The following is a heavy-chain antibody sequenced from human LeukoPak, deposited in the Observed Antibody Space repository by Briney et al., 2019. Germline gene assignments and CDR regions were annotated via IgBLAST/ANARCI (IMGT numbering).Heavy chain of an antibody. CDR3: ARGDYDSSGYYYVNFDY. V-gene: IGHV4-59*01. Sequence: SETLSLTCTVSGESISGFYWNWIRQPPGKGLEWIGYIYYSGSTNYNPSLKSRVTISVDTSKNQFSLKLSSVTAADTAVYYCARGDYDSSGYYYVNFDYWGQGTLVTVSS. D-gene: IGHD3-22*01. CDR2: IYYSGST. J-gene: IGHJ4*02. CDR1: GESISGFY.